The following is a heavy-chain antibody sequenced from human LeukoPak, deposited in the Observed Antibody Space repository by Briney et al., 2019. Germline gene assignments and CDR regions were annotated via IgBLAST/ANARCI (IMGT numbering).Heavy chain of an antibody. Sequence: GGSLRLSCAASGFTFSAYAMNWVRQAPGKGLEWVSAISGNALSTYYAGSVKGRFAISRDNSKNTLYLQMNSLRTEDTALYYCAKAGNGHAHFDYWGQGTLVTVSS. CDR1: GFTFSAYA. CDR2: ISGNALST. D-gene: IGHD2-8*01. CDR3: AKAGNGHAHFDY. V-gene: IGHV3-23*01. J-gene: IGHJ4*02.